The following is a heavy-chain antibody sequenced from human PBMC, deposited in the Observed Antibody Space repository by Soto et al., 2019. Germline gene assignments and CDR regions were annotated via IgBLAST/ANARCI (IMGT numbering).Heavy chain of an antibody. CDR3: AREWAPGSPNYDY. CDR1: GFTFSSYA. CDR2: FTLTGGT. Sequence: PGGSLRLSCAASGFTFSSYAMSWVRQAPGKGLEWVSIFTLTGGTHYADSVKGRFTISRDNSKNMLFLQMNSLRAEDTAIYYCAREWAPGSPNYDYWGLGTLVTVPS. J-gene: IGHJ4*02. V-gene: IGHV3-23*01. D-gene: IGHD3-10*01.